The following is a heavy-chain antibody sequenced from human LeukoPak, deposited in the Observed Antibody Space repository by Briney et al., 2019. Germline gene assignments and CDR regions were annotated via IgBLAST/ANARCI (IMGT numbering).Heavy chain of an antibody. V-gene: IGHV1-69*01. CDR3: AASSSWYVVGWFDP. CDR1: GGTFSSYA. Sequence: GSSVKVSCKASGGTFSSYAISWVRQAPGQGLEWMGGIIPIFGTANYAQKFQGRVTITVDESTSTAYMELSSLRSEDTAVYYCAASSSWYVVGWFDPWGQGTLVTVSS. J-gene: IGHJ5*02. CDR2: IIPIFGTA. D-gene: IGHD6-13*01.